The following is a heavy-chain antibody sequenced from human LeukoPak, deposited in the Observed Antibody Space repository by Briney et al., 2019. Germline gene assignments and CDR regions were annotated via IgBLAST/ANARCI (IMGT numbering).Heavy chain of an antibody. J-gene: IGHJ4*02. CDR1: GFTFSSSA. Sequence: GGSLRLSCAASGFTFSSSAMSWVRQAPGRGLEWVSVISSSGGSTYYADSVKGRFTISRDNSKNTLYLQMNSLRAEDTAVYYCAKGSRSIAVDNLCDYWGQGTLVTVSS. D-gene: IGHD6-6*01. CDR2: ISSSGGST. CDR3: AKGSRSIAVDNLCDY. V-gene: IGHV3-23*01.